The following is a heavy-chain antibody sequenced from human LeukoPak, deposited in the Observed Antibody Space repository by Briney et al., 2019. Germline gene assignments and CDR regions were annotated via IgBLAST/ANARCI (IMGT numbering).Heavy chain of an antibody. CDR3: ARYDSSSWYGYFDY. Sequence: PSETLSLTCTVSGYSIANGYYWSWIRQPAGKGLEWIGRIYTSGSTNYNPSLKSRVTISVDTSKNQFSLKLSSVTAADTAVYYCARYDSSSWYGYFDYWGQGTLVTVSS. CDR2: IYTSGST. D-gene: IGHD6-13*01. V-gene: IGHV4-61*02. CDR1: GYSIANGYY. J-gene: IGHJ4*02.